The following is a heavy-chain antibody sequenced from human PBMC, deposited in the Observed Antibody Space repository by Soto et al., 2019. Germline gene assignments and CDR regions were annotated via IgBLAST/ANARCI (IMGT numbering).Heavy chain of an antibody. J-gene: IGHJ5*02. CDR2: ISGSGGST. V-gene: IGHV3-23*01. D-gene: IGHD2-2*01. CDR3: AKVDTSEGGPNWFDP. CDR1: GFTFSSYA. Sequence: LRLSCAASGFTFSSYAMSWVRQAPGKGLEWVSAISGSGGSTYYADSVKGRFTISRDNSKNTLYLQMNSLRAEDTAVYYCAKVDTSEGGPNWFDPWGQGTLVTVSS.